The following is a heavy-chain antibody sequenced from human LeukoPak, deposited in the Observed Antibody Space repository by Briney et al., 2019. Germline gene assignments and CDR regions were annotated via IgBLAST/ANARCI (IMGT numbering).Heavy chain of an antibody. V-gene: IGHV4-59*01. Sequence: SETLSLTCNVSGGSINRYFWSWIRQPPGKGLEWIGYIYHSGSTKYNPSLMSRVTMSIDTSKNQFSLNLSSVTAADTAVYYCARERHDLRSAYHFDSWGLGTLVIVSS. CDR2: IYHSGST. D-gene: IGHD3-3*01. CDR3: ARERHDLRSAYHFDS. CDR1: GGSINRYF. J-gene: IGHJ4*02.